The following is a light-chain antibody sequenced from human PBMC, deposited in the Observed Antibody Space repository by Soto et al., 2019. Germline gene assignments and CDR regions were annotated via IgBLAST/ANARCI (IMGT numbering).Light chain of an antibody. J-gene: IGKJ1*01. CDR3: QHYNSYSEA. V-gene: IGKV3-15*01. Sequence: EVVLTQSPGTLSLSPGERATLSCRASQSVSSNLAWYQQIPGQAPRLLIYGASTRATGIPARFSGSGSGTEFTLTISSLQPDDFATYYCQHYNSYSEAFGQGTKVDI. CDR1: QSVSSN. CDR2: GAS.